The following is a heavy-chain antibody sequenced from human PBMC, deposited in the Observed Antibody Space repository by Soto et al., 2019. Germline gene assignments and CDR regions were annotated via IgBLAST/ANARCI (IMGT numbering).Heavy chain of an antibody. CDR1: GFTFSDYY. CDR3: ARVLLTNHQYFFDF. D-gene: IGHD4-4*01. CDR2: VSYSATTI. V-gene: IGHV3-11*01. J-gene: IGHJ4*02. Sequence: GGSLRLSCAASGFTFSDYYMSWIRQAPGKGLEWVSYVSYSATTIYYADSVKGRFTISRDNPKNSLYLQMNSLRAEDTAVYYCARVLLTNHQYFFDFWGQGTLVTVSS.